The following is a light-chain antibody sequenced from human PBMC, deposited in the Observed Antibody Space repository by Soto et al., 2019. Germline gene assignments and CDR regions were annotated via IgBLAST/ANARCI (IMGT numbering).Light chain of an antibody. CDR2: GAS. J-gene: IGKJ3*01. V-gene: IGKV3-20*01. Sequence: EIVVTQSPGTLSLSPGGRATLSCRASQSVSSNYVAWYQQKPGQAPRLLIYGASSRASDIPDRFSGSGSGTDFTLIISRLEPEDFAMYYCQQYGSTPFTFGPGTKVDVK. CDR1: QSVSSNY. CDR3: QQYGSTPFT.